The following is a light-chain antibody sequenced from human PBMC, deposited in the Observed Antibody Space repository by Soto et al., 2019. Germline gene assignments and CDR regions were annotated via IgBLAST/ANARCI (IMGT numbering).Light chain of an antibody. Sequence: EIMMTQSPVTLSVSPGERATLSCRASQSVNNNLAWYQQKPGQAPRLLIYGASARATDIPARFSGSGSGTEFTLTISSLQSEDFAVYYCQHYNDWSWTFGQGTKVDIK. CDR1: QSVNNN. CDR2: GAS. CDR3: QHYNDWSWT. J-gene: IGKJ1*01. V-gene: IGKV3-15*01.